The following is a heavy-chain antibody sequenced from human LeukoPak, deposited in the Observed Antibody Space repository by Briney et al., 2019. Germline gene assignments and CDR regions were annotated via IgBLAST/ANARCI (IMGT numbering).Heavy chain of an antibody. V-gene: IGHV5-51*01. CDR1: GYSFTSYW. CDR3: ARQYSSSDYDY. D-gene: IGHD6-6*01. J-gene: IGHJ4*02. CDR2: IYPGDSDI. Sequence: GESLKISCKGSGYSFTSYWIAWVRQMPGKGLEWMGIIYPGDSDIRYSPSFQGQVTISADKSISTAYLQWSSLKASDTAMYYCARQYSSSDYDYWGQGTLVTVSS.